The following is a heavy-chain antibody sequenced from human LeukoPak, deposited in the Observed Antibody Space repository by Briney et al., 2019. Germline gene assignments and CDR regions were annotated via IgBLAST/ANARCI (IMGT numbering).Heavy chain of an antibody. CDR2: IYYSGST. CDR1: GGSISSGDYY. V-gene: IGHV4-30-4*01. Sequence: SETLSLTCTVSGGSISSGDYYWSWLRQPPGKGLEWIGYIYYSGSTYYNPSLKSRVTISADTSKNQFSLKLSSVTAADTAVYYCAREGLGDYVWGSYRHNWFDPWGQGTLVTVSS. CDR3: AREGLGDYVWGSYRHNWFDP. J-gene: IGHJ5*02. D-gene: IGHD3-16*02.